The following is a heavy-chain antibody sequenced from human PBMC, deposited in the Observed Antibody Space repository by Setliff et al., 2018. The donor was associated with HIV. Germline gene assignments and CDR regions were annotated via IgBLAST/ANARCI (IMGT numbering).Heavy chain of an antibody. CDR1: GGSFSAYY. V-gene: IGHV4-34*01. CDR2: INHSGST. CDR3: AGGRMISMVRGFKNFDY. Sequence: KPSETLSLTCAVSGGSFSAYYWGWSRQPPGKGLEWIGEINHSGSTNYNPSLKSRLTTSVDRSKKQFSLRLTSVTAADTAVYYCAGGRMISMVRGFKNFDYWGQGILVTVSS. J-gene: IGHJ4*02. D-gene: IGHD3-10*01.